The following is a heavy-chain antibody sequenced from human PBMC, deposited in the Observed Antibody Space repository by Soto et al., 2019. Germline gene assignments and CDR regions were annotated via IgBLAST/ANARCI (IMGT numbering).Heavy chain of an antibody. CDR3: ARVDTMIVVADRMDV. V-gene: IGHV1-2*02. CDR1: GYTFTGYY. CDR2: INPNSGGT. D-gene: IGHD3-22*01. J-gene: IGHJ6*02. Sequence: GASVKVSCKASGYTFTGYYMHWVRQAPGQGLEWMGWINPNSGGTNYAQKFQGRVTMTRDTSISTAYMELSRLRSDDTAVYYCARVDTMIVVADRMDVWGQGTTVTVSS.